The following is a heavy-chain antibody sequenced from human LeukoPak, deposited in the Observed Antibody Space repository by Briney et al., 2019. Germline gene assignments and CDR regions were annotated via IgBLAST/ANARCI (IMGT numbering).Heavy chain of an antibody. Sequence: GGTLRLSYAASGFTFSSYGMSWVRQPPGKGLEWVSSIFPSGGEIHYADSVRGRFTISRDNSKSTLSLQMNSLRAEDTAIYYCATYRQVLLPFESWGQGTLVTVSS. CDR3: ATYRQVLLPFES. CDR2: IFPSGGEI. V-gene: IGHV3-23*01. CDR1: GFTFSSYG. D-gene: IGHD2-8*02. J-gene: IGHJ4*02.